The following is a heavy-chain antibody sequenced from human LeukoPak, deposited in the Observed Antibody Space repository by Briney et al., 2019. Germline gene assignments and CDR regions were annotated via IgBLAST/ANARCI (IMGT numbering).Heavy chain of an antibody. V-gene: IGHV1-2*02. D-gene: IGHD3-10*01. CDR3: ARDVGSGTSTDY. J-gene: IGHJ4*02. CDR1: GYIFTDYH. CDR2: INPNSGGT. Sequence: GASVKVSCKASGYIFTDYHMHWVRQAPGQGLEWMGWINPNSGGTNYAQKFQGRVTMTRDTSISTVYMELGRLRSDDTAIYYCARDVGSGTSTDYWGQGTLVTVSS.